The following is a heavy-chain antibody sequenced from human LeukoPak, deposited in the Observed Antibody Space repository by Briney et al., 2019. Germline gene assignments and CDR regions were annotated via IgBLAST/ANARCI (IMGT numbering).Heavy chain of an antibody. CDR2: IYYSGST. J-gene: IGHJ4*02. V-gene: IGHV4-30-4*08. Sequence: SQTLSLTCTVSGGSISSGDYYWSWLRQPPGKGLEWIGYIYYSGSTYYNPSLKSRVTISVDTSKNQFSLKLSSVTAADTAVYYCARVGDLTRWLQSMSIDYWGQGTLVTVSS. D-gene: IGHD5-24*01. CDR3: ARVGDLTRWLQSMSIDY. CDR1: GGSISSGDYY.